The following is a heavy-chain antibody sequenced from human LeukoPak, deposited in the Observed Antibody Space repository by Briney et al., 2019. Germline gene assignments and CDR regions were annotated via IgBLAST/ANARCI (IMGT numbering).Heavy chain of an antibody. CDR3: AKDFKDGYKREAFDI. CDR1: GFTVSSNY. CDR2: IYSGGST. D-gene: IGHD5-24*01. V-gene: IGHV3-53*05. J-gene: IGHJ3*02. Sequence: LAGGSLRLSCAASGFTVSSNYMSWVRQAPGKGLEWVSVIYSGGSTYYADSVKGRFTISRDNSKNTLYLQMNSLRAEDTAVYYCAKDFKDGYKREAFDIWGQGTMVTVSS.